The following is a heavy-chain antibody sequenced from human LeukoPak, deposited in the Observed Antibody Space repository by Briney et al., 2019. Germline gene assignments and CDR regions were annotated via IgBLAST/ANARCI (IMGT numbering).Heavy chain of an antibody. V-gene: IGHV3-33*01. CDR3: ARAPQSIDYGDYYYYGMDV. J-gene: IGHJ6*02. Sequence: GRSLRLSCAASGFTFSSYGMHWVRQAPGKGLEWVAVIWYDGSNKYYADSVKGRFTISRDNSKNTLYLQMNSLRAEDTAMYYCARAPQSIDYGDYYYYGMDVWGQGTTVTVSS. CDR1: GFTFSSYG. D-gene: IGHD4-17*01. CDR2: IWYDGSNK.